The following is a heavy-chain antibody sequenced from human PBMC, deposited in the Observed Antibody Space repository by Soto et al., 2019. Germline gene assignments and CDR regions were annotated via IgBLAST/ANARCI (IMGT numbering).Heavy chain of an antibody. CDR1: GFTFSSNA. D-gene: IGHD2-15*01. CDR2: ISSSGGST. Sequence: PGGSLSLSCAASGFTFSSNAMSWVRQAPGKGLEWVSGISSSGGSTYYADSVKGRFTISRDNSKNMLYLQMNNLRAEDTAVYYCAKAQGGSYFDYWGQGTLVTVSS. CDR3: AKAQGGSYFDY. V-gene: IGHV3-23*01. J-gene: IGHJ4*02.